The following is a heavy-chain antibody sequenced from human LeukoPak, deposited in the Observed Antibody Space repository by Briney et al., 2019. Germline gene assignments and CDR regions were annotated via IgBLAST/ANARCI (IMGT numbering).Heavy chain of an antibody. J-gene: IGHJ4*02. CDR2: ISSDGYRT. D-gene: IGHD3-10*01. CDR1: GFPFSTYD. Sequence: GGSLRLSCAASGFPFSTYDMHWVRQAPDKGPQWVAVISSDGYRTDYPDSVRGRFTISRDNFKNTVDLQMISVTAEDTAMYFCAKGLGTGSVLARPLHYWGQGTLVTVSS. CDR3: AKGLGTGSVLARPLHY. V-gene: IGHV3-30*18.